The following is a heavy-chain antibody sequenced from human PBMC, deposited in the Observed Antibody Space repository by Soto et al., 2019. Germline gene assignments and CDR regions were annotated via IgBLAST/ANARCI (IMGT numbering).Heavy chain of an antibody. J-gene: IGHJ6*02. CDR3: ARHYYYDSSGYPTWYYYGMDV. D-gene: IGHD3-22*01. Sequence: GESLKISCKGSGYSFTSYWISWVRQMPGKGLEWMGRIDPSDSYTNYSPSFQGHVTISADKSISTAYLQWSSLKASDTAMYYCARHYYYDSSGYPTWYYYGMDVWGQGTKVTVYS. CDR2: IDPSDSYT. V-gene: IGHV5-10-1*01. CDR1: GYSFTSYW.